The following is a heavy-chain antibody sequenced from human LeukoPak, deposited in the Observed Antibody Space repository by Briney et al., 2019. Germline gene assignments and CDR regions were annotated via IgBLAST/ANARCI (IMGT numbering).Heavy chain of an antibody. CDR3: ARAPSGAPDY. CDR1: GFTFSSYS. D-gene: IGHD6-19*01. CDR2: ISSSSSYI. J-gene: IGHJ4*02. V-gene: IGHV3-21*01. Sequence: PGGSLRLSCAASGFTFSSYSMNWVRQAPGKGLEWVSSISSSSSYIYYADSVKGRFTISRDNAKNSLYLQMNGLRAEDTAVYYCARAPSGAPDYWGQGTLVTVSS.